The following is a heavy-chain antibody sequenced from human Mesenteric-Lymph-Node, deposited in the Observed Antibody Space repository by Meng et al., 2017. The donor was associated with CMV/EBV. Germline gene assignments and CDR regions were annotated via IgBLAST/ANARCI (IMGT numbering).Heavy chain of an antibody. J-gene: IGHJ5*02. CDR3: ARMHCSSDSCPYYYNSGSCANHFDP. Sequence: GESLKISCKGFGYSFTTYWIGWVRQMPGKGLEWMGIIYPGDSDTRYSPSFEGRVTISVDKSVNTAYLQWSSLRASDTALYYCARMHCSSDSCPYYYNSGSCANHFDPWGQGTLVTVSS. V-gene: IGHV5-51*01. D-gene: IGHD2-2*01. CDR2: IYPGDSDT. CDR1: GYSFTTYW.